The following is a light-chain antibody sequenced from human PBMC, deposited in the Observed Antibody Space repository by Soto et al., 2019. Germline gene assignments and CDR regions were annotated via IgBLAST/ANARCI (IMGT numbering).Light chain of an antibody. CDR3: QQFNSPLFT. J-gene: IGKJ3*01. CDR2: DAS. V-gene: IGKV1-5*01. Sequence: DLQLTQSPSTLSASVGDRVTITCRASQSIASWLAWYQQKPGKAPKLLIYDASTLESGVPARFSGSGSGTEFTLTISSLQPDDLATYYCQQFNSPLFTFGPGTTVDL. CDR1: QSIASW.